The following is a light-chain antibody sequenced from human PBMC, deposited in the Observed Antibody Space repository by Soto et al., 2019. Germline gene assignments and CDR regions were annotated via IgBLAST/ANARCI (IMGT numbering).Light chain of an antibody. CDR2: GAS. Sequence: EIVLTQSPGTLSLSPGERATLSCRTSQSIGNTLAWYQHKPGQAPRLLIYGASTRATGIPARFSGGGSGTEFTLTISSLQSEDFAVYYCQQYNNWPPRWTFGQGTKVDIK. CDR3: QQYNNWPPRWT. CDR1: QSIGNT. J-gene: IGKJ1*01. V-gene: IGKV3-15*01.